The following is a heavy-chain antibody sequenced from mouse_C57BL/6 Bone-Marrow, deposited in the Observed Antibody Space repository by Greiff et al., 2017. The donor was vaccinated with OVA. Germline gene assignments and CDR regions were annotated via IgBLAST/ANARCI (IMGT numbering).Heavy chain of an antibody. V-gene: IGHV5-6*02. CDR1: GFTFSSYG. J-gene: IGHJ2*01. CDR2: ISSGGSYT. CDR3: ARRYYGGY. Sequence: EVKLVESGGDLVKPGGSLKLSCAASGFTFSSYGMSWVRQTPDKRLEWVATISSGGSYTYYPDSVKGRFTISRDNAKNTLYLQMSSLKSEDTARYYCARRYYGGYWGQGTTLTVSS. D-gene: IGHD1-2*01.